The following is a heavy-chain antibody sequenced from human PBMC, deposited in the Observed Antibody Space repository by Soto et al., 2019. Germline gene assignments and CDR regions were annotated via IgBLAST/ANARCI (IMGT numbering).Heavy chain of an antibody. CDR3: LTLGDGY. CDR2: IKSKTDGETT. V-gene: IGHV3-15*07. D-gene: IGHD3-10*01. J-gene: IGHJ4*02. CDR1: GFGFSYAW. Sequence: EMQLVESGGALVKPGGSLRLSCAASGFGFSYAWMNWVRQAPGKGLEWVGRIKSKTDGETTNYTAAVKGRFTISRDDSKTTLYLQMNSLRTEDTAVYHCLTLGDGYWGQGTRVTVSS.